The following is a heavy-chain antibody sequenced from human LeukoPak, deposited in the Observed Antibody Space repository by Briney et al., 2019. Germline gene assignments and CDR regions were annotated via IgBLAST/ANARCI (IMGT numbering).Heavy chain of an antibody. V-gene: IGHV1-18*01. Sequence: ASVKVSCKASGYTFTSYGISWVRQAPGQGLEWMGWISAYNGNTNYAQKLQGRVTMTTDTSTSTAYMELRSLRSDDTAVYYCARAQRPGGSRTYYYYYYGMDVWGQGTTVTVSS. CDR3: ARAQRPGGSRTYYYYYYGMDV. J-gene: IGHJ6*02. CDR1: GYTFTSYG. D-gene: IGHD2-15*01. CDR2: ISAYNGNT.